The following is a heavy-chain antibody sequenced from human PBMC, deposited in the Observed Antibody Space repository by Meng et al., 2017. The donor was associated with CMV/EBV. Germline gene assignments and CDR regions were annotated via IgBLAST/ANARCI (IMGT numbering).Heavy chain of an antibody. J-gene: IGHJ5*02. CDR3: ARGVGGWFDP. Sequence: QGQLQQGGAGLLKPSETPSLTCAVYGGSFSGYYWSWIRQPPGKGLEWIGEINHSGSTNYNPSLKSRVTISVDTSKNQFSLKLSSVTAADTAVYYCARGVGGWFDPWGQGTLVTVSS. CDR2: INHSGST. V-gene: IGHV4-34*01. D-gene: IGHD1-26*01. CDR1: GGSFSGYY.